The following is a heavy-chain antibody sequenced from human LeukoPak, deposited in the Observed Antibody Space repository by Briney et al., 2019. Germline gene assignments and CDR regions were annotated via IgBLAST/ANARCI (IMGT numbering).Heavy chain of an antibody. CDR3: AELGITMIGGV. Sequence: GGSLRLSCAASGFTFSSYRMNWVRQAPGKGLEWVSSISSSSSYIYYTDSVKGRFTISRDNAKNSLFLQMNSLRAEDTAVYYCAELGITMIGGVWGKGTTVTISS. D-gene: IGHD3-10*02. V-gene: IGHV3-21*01. CDR1: GFTFSSYR. CDR2: ISSSSSYI. J-gene: IGHJ6*04.